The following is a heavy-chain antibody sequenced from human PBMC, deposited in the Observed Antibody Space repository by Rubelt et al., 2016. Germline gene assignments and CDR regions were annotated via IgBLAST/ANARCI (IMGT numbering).Heavy chain of an antibody. V-gene: IGHV4-39*07. Sequence: ISSSSYYWGWIRQPPGKGLEWIGSIYYSGSTYYNPSLKSRVTISVDTSKNQFSLKLSSVTAADTAVYYCGADYGGNSEGDYWGQGTLVTVSS. J-gene: IGHJ4*02. CDR2: IYYSGST. CDR1: ISSSSYY. D-gene: IGHD4-23*01. CDR3: GADYGGNSEGDY.